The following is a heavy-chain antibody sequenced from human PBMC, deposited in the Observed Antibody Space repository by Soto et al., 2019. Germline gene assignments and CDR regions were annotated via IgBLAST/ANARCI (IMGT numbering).Heavy chain of an antibody. CDR1: GGSISSGDYY. D-gene: IGHD3-22*01. Sequence: SETLSLTCTVSGGSISSGDYYWSWIRQPPXKGLEWIGYIYYSGSTYYNPSLKSRVTISVDTSKNQFSLKLSSVTAADTAVYYCARGPTRPYYYDSSGYGAFDIWGQGTMVTVSS. J-gene: IGHJ3*02. V-gene: IGHV4-30-4*01. CDR3: ARGPTRPYYYDSSGYGAFDI. CDR2: IYYSGST.